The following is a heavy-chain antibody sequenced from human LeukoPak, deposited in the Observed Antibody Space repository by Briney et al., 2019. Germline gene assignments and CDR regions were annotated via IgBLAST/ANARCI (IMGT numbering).Heavy chain of an antibody. J-gene: IGHJ3*02. CDR3: AREARGAFDI. Sequence: GGSLRLSCAASGFTVSSNYMSWVRQAPGKGLEWASSISSSSSYIYYADSVKGRFTISRDNAKNSLYLQMNSLRAEDTAVYYCAREARGAFDIWGQGTMVTVSS. CDR1: GFTVSSNY. V-gene: IGHV3-21*01. CDR2: ISSSSSYI. D-gene: IGHD3-10*01.